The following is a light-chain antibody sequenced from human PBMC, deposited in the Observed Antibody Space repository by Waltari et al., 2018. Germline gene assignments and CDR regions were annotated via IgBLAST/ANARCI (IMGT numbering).Light chain of an antibody. Sequence: QSAPTQPASVSGSPGQSITISCTGTSSDVGTYNYVSWYQQHPGKAPKLMIYDVSNRPSGVSNRFSGSKSGNTASLTISGLQAEDEADYYRSSYTSSSTVVFGGGTKLTVL. CDR1: SSDVGTYNY. CDR2: DVS. V-gene: IGLV2-14*01. J-gene: IGLJ2*01. CDR3: SSYTSSSTVV.